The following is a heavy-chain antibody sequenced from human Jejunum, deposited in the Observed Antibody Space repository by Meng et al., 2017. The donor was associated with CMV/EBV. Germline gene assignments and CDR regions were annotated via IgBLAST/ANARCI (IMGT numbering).Heavy chain of an antibody. CDR3: AKGETSGYCSSTSCFYYYGMDV. CDR1: A. Sequence: AMGWVRQAPGKGLEWVSAISSSGGSTYYADSVKGRFTISRDNYKNTLYLQMNSLRVEDSAVYYCAKGETSGYCSSTSCFYYYGMDVWGQGTTVTVSS. D-gene: IGHD2-2*03. V-gene: IGHV3-23*01. J-gene: IGHJ6*02. CDR2: ISSSGGST.